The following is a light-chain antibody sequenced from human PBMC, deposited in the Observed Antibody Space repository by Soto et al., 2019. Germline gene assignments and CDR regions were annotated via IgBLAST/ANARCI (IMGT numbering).Light chain of an antibody. CDR3: SSYTSRSISYV. CDR2: DVT. V-gene: IGLV2-14*01. Sequence: QSVLTQPASVSGSPGQSITISCTGTSSDVGGYIYVSWYQQHPGKAPKLMIYDVTSRPSGVSYRFSGSKSGNTASLTISGLQDEDEADYYCSSYTSRSISYVFGTGTKVTVL. J-gene: IGLJ1*01. CDR1: SSDVGGYIY.